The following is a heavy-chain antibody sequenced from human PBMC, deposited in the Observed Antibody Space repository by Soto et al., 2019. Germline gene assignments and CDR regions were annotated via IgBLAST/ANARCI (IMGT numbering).Heavy chain of an antibody. CDR1: GFTFSSYA. CDR2: ITDTGGDT. Sequence: PGGSLRLSCVASGFTFSSYAMSWVRQAPGKGLEWVSTITDTGGDTKYADSVRGRFTMSRDNSKKTLYLQMNSLRVEDSALYYCARGSTDSYPGSRIFDFWGRGTLVTASS. CDR3: ARGSTDSYPGSRIFDF. J-gene: IGHJ4*02. D-gene: IGHD3-10*01. V-gene: IGHV3-23*01.